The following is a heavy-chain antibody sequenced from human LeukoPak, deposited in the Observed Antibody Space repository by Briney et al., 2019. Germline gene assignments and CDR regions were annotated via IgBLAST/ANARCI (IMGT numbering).Heavy chain of an antibody. CDR3: ARDTMVRGVDY. D-gene: IGHD3-10*01. CDR2: INPSGGST. V-gene: IGHV1-46*01. Sequence: ASVKVSCKASGYTFTSYYMHWVRQAPGQGLEWMGIINPSGGSTSYAQKFQGRVTMTRGMSTSTDYMELSSLRSEDTAVYYCARDTMVRGVDYWGQGTLVTVSS. J-gene: IGHJ4*02. CDR1: GYTFTSYY.